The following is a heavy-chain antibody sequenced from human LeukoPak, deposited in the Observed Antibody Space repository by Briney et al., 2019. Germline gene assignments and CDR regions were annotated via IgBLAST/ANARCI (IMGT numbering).Heavy chain of an antibody. V-gene: IGHV4-59*01. J-gene: IGHJ3*02. CDR3: ARDRGSSTYDAFDI. CDR1: GGSISSYY. Sequence: KPSETLSLTCTVSGGSISSYYWSWIRQPPGKGLEWIGYIYYSGSTNYNPSLKSRVTISVDTSKNQFSLKLSSVTAADTAVYYCARDRGSSTYDAFDIWGQGTMVTVSS. D-gene: IGHD1-26*01. CDR2: IYYSGST.